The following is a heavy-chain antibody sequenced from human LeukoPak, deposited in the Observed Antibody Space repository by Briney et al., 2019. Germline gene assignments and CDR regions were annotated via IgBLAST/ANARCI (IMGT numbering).Heavy chain of an antibody. V-gene: IGHV3-9*01. J-gene: IGHJ5*02. CDR2: SSWNSGSI. CDR1: GFTFEDYA. D-gene: IGHD6-13*01. CDR3: ARGKRYSSSWFYNRFDP. Sequence: GGSLRLSCAASGFTFEDYAMHWVRQAPGKGLGWVSGSSWNSGSIGYADSVKGRFTISRDNAKNSRYLQTNTLRAEDTALYYCARGKRYSSSWFYNRFDPWGQGTLVTVSS.